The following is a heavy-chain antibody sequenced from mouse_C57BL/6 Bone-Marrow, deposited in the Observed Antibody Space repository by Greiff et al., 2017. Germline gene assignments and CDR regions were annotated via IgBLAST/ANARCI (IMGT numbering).Heavy chain of an antibody. J-gene: IGHJ2*01. CDR1: GFSLTSYA. Sequence: VHLVESGPGLVAPSQSLSITCTVSGFSLTSYAISWVRQPPGKGLEWLGVIWTGGGTNYNSALKSRLSISKDNSKSQVFLKMNSLQTDDTARYYCARNPIYYGNYVFFDYWGQGTTLTVSS. CDR2: IWTGGGT. CDR3: ARNPIYYGNYVFFDY. V-gene: IGHV2-9-1*01. D-gene: IGHD2-1*01.